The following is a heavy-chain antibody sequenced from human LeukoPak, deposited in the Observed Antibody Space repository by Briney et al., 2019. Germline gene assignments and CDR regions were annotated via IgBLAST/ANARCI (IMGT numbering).Heavy chain of an antibody. D-gene: IGHD3-3*01. CDR1: GFIFSNYG. J-gene: IGHJ4*02. CDR3: ARDGGYDFWSGYDY. V-gene: IGHV3-7*01. Sequence: TGGSLRLSCAASGFIFSNYGMNWVRQAPGKGLEWVANIKPDGSEKYYVDSVKGRFTISRDNAKNSLYLQMNSLRAEDTAVYYCARDGGYDFWSGYDYWGQGTLVTVSS. CDR2: IKPDGSEK.